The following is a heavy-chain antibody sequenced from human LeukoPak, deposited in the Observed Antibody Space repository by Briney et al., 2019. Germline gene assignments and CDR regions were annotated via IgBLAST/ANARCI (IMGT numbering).Heavy chain of an antibody. J-gene: IGHJ4*02. Sequence: GGSLRLSCAASGFTFSSYGMHWVRQAPGKGLEWVAVIWYDGSNKYYADSVKGRFTISRDNSKNTLYLQMNSLRAEDTAVYYCAMFQRALYSGYEAADYWGQGTLVTVSS. CDR2: IWYDGSNK. CDR3: AMFQRALYSGYEAADY. V-gene: IGHV3-30*02. D-gene: IGHD5-12*01. CDR1: GFTFSSYG.